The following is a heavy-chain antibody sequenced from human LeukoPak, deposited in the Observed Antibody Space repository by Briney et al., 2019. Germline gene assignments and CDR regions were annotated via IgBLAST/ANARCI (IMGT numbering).Heavy chain of an antibody. J-gene: IGHJ4*02. V-gene: IGHV3-11*04. D-gene: IGHD3-10*01. CDR3: ARERTPKHYYGSGTYDRYFDH. CDR2: ISSSGSTK. Sequence: GGSLRLSCVASGFALSDYYMSWIRQAPGKGLEWISFISSSGSTKYYADSVKGRFTISRDTTQNSLFLQMNSLRAEDTALYYCARERTPKHYYGSGTYDRYFDHWGQGTLVTVSS. CDR1: GFALSDYY.